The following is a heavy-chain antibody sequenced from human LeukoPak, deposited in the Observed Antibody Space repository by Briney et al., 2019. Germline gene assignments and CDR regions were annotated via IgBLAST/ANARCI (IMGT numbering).Heavy chain of an antibody. V-gene: IGHV3-7*03. CDR3: AKKLEFDY. Sequence: PGKGLEWVSSINHNGNVNYYVDSVNGRFTISRDNAKNSLYLQIINLRAEDTAVYYCAKKLEFDYWGQGTLVTVSS. CDR2: INHNGNVN. D-gene: IGHD1-1*01. J-gene: IGHJ4*02.